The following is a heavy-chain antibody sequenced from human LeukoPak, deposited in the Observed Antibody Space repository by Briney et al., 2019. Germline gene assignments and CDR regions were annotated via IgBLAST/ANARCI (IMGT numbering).Heavy chain of an antibody. V-gene: IGHV3-33*01. CDR3: ARGGSFTIFGVALFDY. D-gene: IGHD3-3*01. CDR2: IWYDGSNK. Sequence: GRSLRLSCAASGFTFSSYGMHWVRQAPGKGLEWVALIWYDGSNKYYADSVKGRSTISRDNSKNTLYLQMNSLRAEDTAVYYCARGGSFTIFGVALFDYWGQGTLVTVSS. CDR1: GFTFSSYG. J-gene: IGHJ4*02.